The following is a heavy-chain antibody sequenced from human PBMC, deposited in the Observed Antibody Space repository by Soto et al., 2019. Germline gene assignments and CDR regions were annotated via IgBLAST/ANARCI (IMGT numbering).Heavy chain of an antibody. CDR3: DKREDSSLCGGLDI. CDR2: VHSTGGT. V-gene: IGHV4-39*01. CDR1: GGSITSGGYF. J-gene: IGHJ6*02. Sequence: PSGTLSLTCTVSGGSITSGGYFWDLIPQPPGKGLEWIGTVHSTGGTYYSPSLRSRVTISVDTSKNLFSLKITSASATDTAVSFSDKREDSSLCGGLDIWAQGTAVTVSS. D-gene: IGHD3-10*02.